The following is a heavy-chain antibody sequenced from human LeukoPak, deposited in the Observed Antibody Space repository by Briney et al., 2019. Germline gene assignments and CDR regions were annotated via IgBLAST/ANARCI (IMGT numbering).Heavy chain of an antibody. CDR3: ATAISGGGLVWGPSEYFQH. Sequence: GASVKVSCKASGYTFTSYGISWVRQAPGKGLEWMGGFDPEDGETIYAQKFQGRVTMTEDTSTDTAYMELSSLRSEDTAVYYCATAISGGGLVWGPSEYFQHWGQGTLVTVSS. CDR1: GYTFTSYG. CDR2: FDPEDGET. V-gene: IGHV1-24*01. D-gene: IGHD6-19*01. J-gene: IGHJ1*01.